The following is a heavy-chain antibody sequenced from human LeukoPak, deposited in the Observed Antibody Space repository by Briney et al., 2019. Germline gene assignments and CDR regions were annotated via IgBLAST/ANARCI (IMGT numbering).Heavy chain of an antibody. CDR1: GFTFSSYW. D-gene: IGHD3-22*01. CDR2: IKQDGSEK. Sequence: GGSLRLSCAASGFTFSSYWMSWVRQAPGKGLEWVANIKQDGSEKYYVDSVKGRFTISRDNAKNSLYLQMNSLRAEDTAVYYCARDGTYYYDSSGWYWGQGTLVTVSS. V-gene: IGHV3-7*05. CDR3: ARDGTYYYDSSGWY. J-gene: IGHJ4*02.